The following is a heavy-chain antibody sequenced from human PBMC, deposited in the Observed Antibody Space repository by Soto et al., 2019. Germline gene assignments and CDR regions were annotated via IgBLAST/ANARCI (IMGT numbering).Heavy chain of an antibody. CDR1: GGSISSYY. D-gene: IGHD5-12*01. V-gene: IGHV4-59*01. Sequence: PSETLSLTCTVSGGSISSYYWSWIRQPPGKGLEWIGYIYYSGSTNYNPSLKSRVTISVDTSKNQFSLKLSSVTAADTAVYYCARFLRVYYYYYMDVWGKGTTVTVS. CDR3: ARFLRVYYYYYMDV. J-gene: IGHJ6*03. CDR2: IYYSGST.